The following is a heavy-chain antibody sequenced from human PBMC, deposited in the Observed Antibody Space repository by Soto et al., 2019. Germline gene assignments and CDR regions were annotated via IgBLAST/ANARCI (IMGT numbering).Heavy chain of an antibody. CDR2: IYLIGST. CDR3: ARAGPEFCTNGVCWFDP. V-gene: IGHV4-30-2*01. J-gene: IGHJ5*02. CDR1: GGSISSGDYS. Sequence: PSETLSLTCAVSGGSISSGDYSWSWIRQPPGKGLEWIGYIYLIGSTYYSPSLKSRVTISIDRSKNQFSLNLSSVTAADTAVYYCARAGPEFCTNGVCWFDPWGQGTLVTVSS. D-gene: IGHD2-8*01.